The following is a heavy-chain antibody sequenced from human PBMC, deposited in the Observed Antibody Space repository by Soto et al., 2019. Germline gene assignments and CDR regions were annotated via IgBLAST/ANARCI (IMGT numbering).Heavy chain of an antibody. D-gene: IGHD5-12*01. CDR3: ARDLRAVATGWHWFDP. CDR1: GYTFTSYY. CDR2: INPSGGST. Sequence: QVQLVQSGAEVKKPGASVKVSCKASGYTFTSYYMHWVRQAPGQGLEWMGIINPSGGSTSYAQKFQGRVTMTRDTSTSTVYMELSSLRSEDTAVYYCARDLRAVATGWHWFDPWGQGTLVTVSS. J-gene: IGHJ5*02. V-gene: IGHV1-46*01.